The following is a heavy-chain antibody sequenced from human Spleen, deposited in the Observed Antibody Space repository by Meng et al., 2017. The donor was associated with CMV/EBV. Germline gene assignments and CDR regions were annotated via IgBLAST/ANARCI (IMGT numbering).Heavy chain of an antibody. CDR1: GFTFDDYG. V-gene: IGHV3-7*01. CDR3: ARDEDGAYSLMGV. D-gene: IGHD6-13*01. J-gene: IGHJ6*02. Sequence: GESLKISCAASGFTFDDYGMSWVRQAPGKGLEWVANITQDGSEKYYVDSVKGRFTISRDNAKNALYLQMNSLRGEDTAVYYCARDEDGAYSLMGVWGQGTTVTVSS. CDR2: ITQDGSEK.